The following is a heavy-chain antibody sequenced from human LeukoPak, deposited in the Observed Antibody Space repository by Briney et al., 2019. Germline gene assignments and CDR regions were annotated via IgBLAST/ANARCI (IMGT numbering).Heavy chain of an antibody. CDR3: ARSPVNYGSGSLRNGFDP. D-gene: IGHD3-10*01. V-gene: IGHV1-18*01. CDR1: GYTFTSYG. CDR2: ISAYNGNT. Sequence: GASVKVSCKASGYTFTSYGISWVRQAPGQGLEWMGWISAYNGNTNYAQKLQDRVTMTTDTATSTAYMELRSLRSDDTAVYYCARSPVNYGSGSLRNGFDPWGQGTLVTVSS. J-gene: IGHJ5*02.